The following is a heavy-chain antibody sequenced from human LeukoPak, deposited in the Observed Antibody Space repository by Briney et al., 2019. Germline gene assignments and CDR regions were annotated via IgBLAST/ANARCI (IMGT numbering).Heavy chain of an antibody. CDR2: MSAYNGNT. J-gene: IGHJ4*02. Sequence: ASVKVSCKASGYTFTSYSISWVRQAPGQGPEWMGWMSAYNGNTIYAQKVKGRVTVTTDTSTSTAYMELRSLKSDDTAVYYCARASYCSDGSCYSDYWGQGTLVTVSS. CDR1: GYTFTSYS. CDR3: ARASYCSDGSCYSDY. D-gene: IGHD2-15*01. V-gene: IGHV1-18*01.